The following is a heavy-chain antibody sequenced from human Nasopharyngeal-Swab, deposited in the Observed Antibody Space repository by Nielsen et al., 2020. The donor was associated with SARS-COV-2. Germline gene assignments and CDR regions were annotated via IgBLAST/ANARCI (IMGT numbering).Heavy chain of an antibody. CDR1: GYTFTCYG. CDR2: ISAYNGNT. CDR3: AGYDILTGSMDV. J-gene: IGHJ6*02. Sequence: ASVKVSCKASGYTFTCYGISWVRQPPGQGLEWMGWISAYNGNTNYAQKLHGRLTMTTDTSTSTAYMELRSLRSDDTAVYYFAGYDILTGSMDVWGQGTTVTVSS. V-gene: IGHV1-18*01. D-gene: IGHD3-9*01.